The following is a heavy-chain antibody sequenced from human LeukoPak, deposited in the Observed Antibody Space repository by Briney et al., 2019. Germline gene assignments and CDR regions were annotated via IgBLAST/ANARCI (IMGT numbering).Heavy chain of an antibody. J-gene: IGHJ6*03. D-gene: IGHD6-13*01. CDR3: ARGISSSWYSYYYYMDV. V-gene: IGHV4-39*07. CDR1: GCSISSSSYY. CDR2: IYYSGST. Sequence: KSSETLSLTCTVSGCSISSSSYYWCWIRQPPGKGLEWIGSIYYSGSTYYNPSLKSRVTISVDTSKNQFSLKLSSVTAADTAVYYCARGISSSWYSYYYYMDVWGKGTTVTVSS.